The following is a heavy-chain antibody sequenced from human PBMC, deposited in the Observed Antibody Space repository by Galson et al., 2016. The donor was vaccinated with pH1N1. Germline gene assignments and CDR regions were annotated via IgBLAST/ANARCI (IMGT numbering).Heavy chain of an antibody. CDR2: INQDGSRK. Sequence: SLRLSCAASGFIFSDYWMSWVRQAPGKGLEWVAKINQDGSRKYYVDSMKGRCTISRDNAENSLVLQMNSLRVEDTALYYCATEDYYTSLYWGQGILVTVSS. J-gene: IGHJ4*02. D-gene: IGHD1-26*01. CDR1: GFIFSDYW. V-gene: IGHV3-7*01. CDR3: ATEDYYTSLY.